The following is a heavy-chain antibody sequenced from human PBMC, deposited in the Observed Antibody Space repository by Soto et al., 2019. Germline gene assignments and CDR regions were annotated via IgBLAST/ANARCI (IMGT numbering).Heavy chain of an antibody. J-gene: IGHJ4*02. V-gene: IGHV3-13*04. D-gene: IGHD2-15*01. CDR3: VNGGYCSGGICYAYHWDH. Sequence: PGGSLRLSCAASGFTFSSYDMHWVRQVTGKGLEWVSSISTAGDTYYSVSVKGRFTISRENVRNSVYLQMNSLRAGDTAVYYCVNGGYCSGGICYAYHWDHWGQGTLVTVSS. CDR1: GFTFSSYD. CDR2: ISTAGDT.